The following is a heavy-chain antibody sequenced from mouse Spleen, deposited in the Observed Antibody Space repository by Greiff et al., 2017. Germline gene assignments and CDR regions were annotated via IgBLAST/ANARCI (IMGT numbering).Heavy chain of an antibody. Sequence: VQLQQSGPELVKPGASVKISCKASGYAFSSSWMNWVKQRPGQGLEWIGRIYPGDGDTNYNGKFKGKATLTADKSSSTAYMQLSSLTSVDSAVYFCARVGYDDLDYWGQGTTLTVSS. D-gene: IGHD2-14*01. CDR1: GYAFSSSW. CDR3: ARVGYDDLDY. J-gene: IGHJ2*01. CDR2: IYPGDGDT. V-gene: IGHV1-82*01.